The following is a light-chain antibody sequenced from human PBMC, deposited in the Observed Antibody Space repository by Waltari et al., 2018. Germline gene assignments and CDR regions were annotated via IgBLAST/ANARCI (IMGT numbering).Light chain of an antibody. CDR2: GAS. J-gene: IGKJ5*01. CDR1: QNLRTY. Sequence: DIEMTQSPSSLSASVGARVPMTCRASQNLRTYLNWYQQKPGKAPKVLIYGASNLQSGVPSRFSGSGSGTDFSLTISSLQPEDFATYYCQQSLKTPITFGQGTRLQIK. V-gene: IGKV1-39*01. CDR3: QQSLKTPIT.